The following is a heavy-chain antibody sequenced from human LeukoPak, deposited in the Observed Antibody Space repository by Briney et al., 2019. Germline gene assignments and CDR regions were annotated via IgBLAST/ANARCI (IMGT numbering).Heavy chain of an antibody. Sequence: GGALRISCAAPGFTLSSYSMNWVRQAPGKGLEWVSYISSSSSSIIHYADSVKGRFTISRDNAKNSVYLQMNSLRDEDTAVYYCARRVTTAYDYWGQGTLVTVSS. CDR1: GFTLSSYS. D-gene: IGHD1-1*01. J-gene: IGHJ4*02. CDR2: ISSSSSSII. CDR3: ARRVTTAYDY. V-gene: IGHV3-48*02.